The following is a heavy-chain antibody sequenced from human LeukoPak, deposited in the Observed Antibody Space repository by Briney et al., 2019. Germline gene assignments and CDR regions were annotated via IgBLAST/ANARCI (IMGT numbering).Heavy chain of an antibody. CDR1: GGSFSGYY. CDR3: ARGTRWNYDWFDP. Sequence: PSETLSLTCAVYGGSFSGYYWSWIRQPPGKGLEWIGEINHSGSTNYNPSLKSRVTISVDTSKNQFSLKLSSVTAADTAVYYCARGTRWNYDWFDPWGQGTLVTVSS. CDR2: INHSGST. J-gene: IGHJ5*02. D-gene: IGHD1-7*01. V-gene: IGHV4-34*01.